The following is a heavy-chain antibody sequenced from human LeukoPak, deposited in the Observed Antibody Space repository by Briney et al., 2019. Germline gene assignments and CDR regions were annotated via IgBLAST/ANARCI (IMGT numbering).Heavy chain of an antibody. V-gene: IGHV3-53*01. Sequence: GGSLRLSCAASGFTVSNTYMSWVRQAPGKGLEWVSLIYSGGGTYSADSVKGRFTISRVISKNTLYLQMNSLRAEDTAVYYCASDRSNYLGGYYNYGMDVWSQGTTVTVSS. J-gene: IGHJ6*02. CDR2: IYSGGGT. D-gene: IGHD4-11*01. CDR1: GFTVSNTY. CDR3: ASDRSNYLGGYYNYGMDV.